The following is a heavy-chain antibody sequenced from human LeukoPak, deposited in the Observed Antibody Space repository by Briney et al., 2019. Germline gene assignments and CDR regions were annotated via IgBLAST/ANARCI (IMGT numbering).Heavy chain of an antibody. V-gene: IGHV4-59*01. CDR2: IYYGGST. CDR1: SGSISSYY. D-gene: IGHD2-15*01. Sequence: SETLSLTCTVSSGSISSYYWSWSRQPPGKGLEWIGYIYYGGSTNYNPSLKSRVTISVDTSKNQFSLKLNSVTAADTAVYYCARESQYCSGGSCSRLTSDYWGQGTLVTVSS. CDR3: ARESQYCSGGSCSRLTSDY. J-gene: IGHJ4*02.